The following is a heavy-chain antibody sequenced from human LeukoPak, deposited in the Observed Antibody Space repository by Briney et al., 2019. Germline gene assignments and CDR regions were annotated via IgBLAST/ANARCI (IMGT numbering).Heavy chain of an antibody. D-gene: IGHD6-19*01. CDR1: GGPISSSSYY. CDR2: IYYSGST. J-gene: IGHJ4*02. CDR3: ARHALSIAVAGAFDY. V-gene: IGHV4-39*01. Sequence: PSETLSLTCTVSGGPISSSSYYWGWIRQPPGKGLEWIGSIYYSGSTYYNPSLKSRVTISVDTSKNQFSLKLSSVTAADTAVYYCARHALSIAVAGAFDYWGQGTLVTVSS.